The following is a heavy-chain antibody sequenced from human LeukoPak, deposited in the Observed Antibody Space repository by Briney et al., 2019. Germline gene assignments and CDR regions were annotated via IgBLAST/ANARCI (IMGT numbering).Heavy chain of an antibody. CDR3: AKEGITIFGVVIPLDY. CDR2: IYYSGST. J-gene: IGHJ4*02. Sequence: SQTLSLTCTVSGGSINSGGYYWSWIRQHPGKGLEWIGYIYYSGSTYYNPSLKSRVTISVDTSKNQFSLKLSSVTAADTAVYYCAKEGITIFGVVIPLDYWGQGTLVTVSS. CDR1: GGSINSGGYY. D-gene: IGHD3-3*01. V-gene: IGHV4-31*03.